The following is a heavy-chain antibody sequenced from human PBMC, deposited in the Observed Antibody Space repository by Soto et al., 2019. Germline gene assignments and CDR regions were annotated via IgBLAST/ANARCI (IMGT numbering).Heavy chain of an antibody. CDR1: GFTFRRYG. CDR2: ISYDGSNK. J-gene: IGHJ4*02. Sequence: QVQLVESGGGVVQPGTSLRLSCAASGFTFRRYGMHWVRQAPGKGLEWVSVISYDGSNKHYVDSVKGRFTISRDNSKNTMYQQKNRLRAEDTAVYYCEKDVEDYDNGSGYYPAEWGQGTLVTVSS. D-gene: IGHD3-22*01. CDR3: EKDVEDYDNGSGYYPAE. V-gene: IGHV3-30*18.